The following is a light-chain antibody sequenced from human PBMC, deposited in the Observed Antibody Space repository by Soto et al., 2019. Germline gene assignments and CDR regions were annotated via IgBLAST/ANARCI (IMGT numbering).Light chain of an antibody. J-gene: IGLJ3*02. V-gene: IGLV2-14*01. CDR1: SSDVGGYNY. Sequence: QSALTQPASVSGSPGQSITLSCTGTSSDVGGYNYVSWYQQHPGKAPKLMIYDVSNRPSGVSNRFSGSKSGNTASLTISGLQAEDEAEYDCSAYTSSSTRVFGGGTKVTVL. CDR3: SAYTSSSTRV. CDR2: DVS.